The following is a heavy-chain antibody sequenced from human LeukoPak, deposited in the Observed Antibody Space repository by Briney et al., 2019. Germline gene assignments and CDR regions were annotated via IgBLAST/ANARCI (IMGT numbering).Heavy chain of an antibody. CDR3: ARDMRTNWTHEK. V-gene: IGHV3-11*01. Sequence: PGGSLRLSCAASGFTFTNAWMSWVRQAPGKGLEWVSYISSSGSTIYYADSVKGRFTISRDNAKNSLYLQMNSLRAEDTALYYCARDMRTNWTHEKWGQGTLVTVSS. CDR1: GFTFTNAW. CDR2: ISSSGSTI. D-gene: IGHD1-1*01. J-gene: IGHJ4*02.